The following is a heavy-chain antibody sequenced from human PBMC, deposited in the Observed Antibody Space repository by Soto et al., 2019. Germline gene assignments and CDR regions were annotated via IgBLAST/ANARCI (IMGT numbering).Heavy chain of an antibody. CDR1: GFTFTTRA. CDR3: TTGTQNFDY. Sequence: EVQLLESGGGLVHPGGSLRLSCAASGFTFTTRAMSWVRQAPGKGLQWVSGISASGGTTYYADSVKGRLTISRDNSKNMLYLLMTSLRDDDTAVYYCTTGTQNFDYWGRGTRVTVSS. V-gene: IGHV3-23*01. J-gene: IGHJ4*02. D-gene: IGHD3-10*01. CDR2: ISASGGTT.